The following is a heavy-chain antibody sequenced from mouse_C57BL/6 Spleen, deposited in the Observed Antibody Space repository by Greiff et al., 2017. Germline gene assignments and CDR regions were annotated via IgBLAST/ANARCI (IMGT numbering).Heavy chain of an antibody. CDR2: INPNYGTT. CDR1: GYSFTDYN. CDR3: ARGEFITTVVAPAY. Sequence: HVKQSGPELVKPGASVKISCKASGYSFTDYNMNWVKQSNGKSLEWIGVINPNYGTTSYNQKFKGKATLTVDQSSSTAYMQLNSLTSEDSAVYYCARGEFITTVVAPAYWGQGTLVTVSA. D-gene: IGHD1-1*01. V-gene: IGHV1-39*01. J-gene: IGHJ3*01.